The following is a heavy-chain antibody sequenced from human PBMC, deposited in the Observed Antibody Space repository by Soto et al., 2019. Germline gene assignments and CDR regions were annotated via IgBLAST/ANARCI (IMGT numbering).Heavy chain of an antibody. J-gene: IGHJ4*02. Sequence: QITLKESGPTLVKPTQTLTLTCTFSGFSLSTSGVGVGWIRQPPGKALEWLALIYWYDDKRYSPSLKSRLTITKDTSKNHVVLTMTNMDPVDTATYYCAHLNTYYYGSWNNYGGQGTLVTVSS. V-gene: IGHV2-5*01. CDR1: GFSLSTSGVG. D-gene: IGHD3-10*01. CDR3: AHLNTYYYGSWNNY. CDR2: IYWYDDK.